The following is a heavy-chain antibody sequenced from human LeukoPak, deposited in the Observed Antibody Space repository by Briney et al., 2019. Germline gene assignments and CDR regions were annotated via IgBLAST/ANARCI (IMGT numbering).Heavy chain of an antibody. CDR3: ARLTSERGFDP. Sequence: ASVNVSCKASGYTFSNYDIIWVRQAPGQGLEWMGWITTYNGNTNYAQKFQGRVTMTTDTPTSTAYMEVRRLTSDDTAVYYCARLTSERGFDPWGQGTLVTVSS. D-gene: IGHD3-10*01. V-gene: IGHV1-18*01. J-gene: IGHJ5*02. CDR1: GYTFSNYD. CDR2: ITTYNGNT.